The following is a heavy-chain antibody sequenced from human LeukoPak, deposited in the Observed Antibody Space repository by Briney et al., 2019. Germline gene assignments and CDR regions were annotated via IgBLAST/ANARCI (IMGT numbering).Heavy chain of an antibody. V-gene: IGHV4-59*01. Sequence: SETLSLTCTVSGGSISSYYWSWIRQPPGKGLEWIGYIYYSGSINYNPSLKSRVTISVDTSKNQFSLRLSSMTAADTAVYYCARVTGYMIEDYFDYWGQGTLVTVSS. J-gene: IGHJ4*02. CDR1: GGSISSYY. D-gene: IGHD3-22*01. CDR3: ARVTGYMIEDYFDY. CDR2: IYYSGSI.